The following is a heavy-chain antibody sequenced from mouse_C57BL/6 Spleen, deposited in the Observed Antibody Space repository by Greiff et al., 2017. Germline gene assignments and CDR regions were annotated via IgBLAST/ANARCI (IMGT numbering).Heavy chain of an antibody. J-gene: IGHJ4*01. V-gene: IGHV1-4*01. Sequence: QVQLKQSGAELARPGASVKMSCKASGYTFTSYTMHWVQQRPGQGLEWIGYINPSSGYTKYNQKFKDKATLTADKSSSTAYMQLSSLTSEDSAVYYCARTGGYAMDYWGQGTSVTVSS. CDR3: ARTGGYAMDY. CDR2: INPSSGYT. CDR1: GYTFTSYT.